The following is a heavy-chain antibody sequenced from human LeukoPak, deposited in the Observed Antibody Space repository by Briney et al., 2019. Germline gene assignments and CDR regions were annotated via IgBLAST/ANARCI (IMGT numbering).Heavy chain of an antibody. CDR2: ISYDGSNK. CDR1: GFTFSSYG. CDR3: AKDQPESSIAAAGDAFDI. Sequence: HPGRSLRLSCAASGFTFSSYGMHWVRQAPGKGLEWVAVISYDGSNKYYADSVKGRFTISRDNSKNTLYLQMNSLRAEDTAVYYCAKDQPESSIAAAGDAFDIWGQGTMVTVSS. J-gene: IGHJ3*02. D-gene: IGHD6-13*01. V-gene: IGHV3-30*18.